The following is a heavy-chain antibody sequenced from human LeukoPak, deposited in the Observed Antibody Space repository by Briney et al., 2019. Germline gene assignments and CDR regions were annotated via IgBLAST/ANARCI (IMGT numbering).Heavy chain of an antibody. CDR2: IYYSGST. CDR1: GGSISSYY. V-gene: IGHV4-59*01. J-gene: IGHJ4*02. Sequence: SETLSLTCTVSGGSISSYYWSWIRQPPGKGLEWIGYIYYSGSTNYNPSLKSRVTISVDTSKNQFSLKLSSVTAADTAVYYCARSVGSERDFDYWGQGTLVTVSP. D-gene: IGHD1-26*01. CDR3: ARSVGSERDFDY.